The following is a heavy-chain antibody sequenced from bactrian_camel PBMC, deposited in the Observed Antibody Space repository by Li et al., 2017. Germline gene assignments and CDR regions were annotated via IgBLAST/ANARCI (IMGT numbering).Heavy chain of an antibody. V-gene: IGHV3S53*01. CDR3: AAGQRFGHCGLWYGAYNT. D-gene: IGHD2*01. CDR2: MDNDGTT. J-gene: IGHJ4*01. CDR1: EYYRTYC. Sequence: VQLVESGGGSVQAGGSLRLSCAASEYYRTYCMGWFRQAPGKEREEVAAMDNDGTTTYDDSVKGRFTISHDNTKNIVYLQMNSLTPEDTSMYYCAAGQRFGHCGLWYGAYNTWGQGTQVTVS.